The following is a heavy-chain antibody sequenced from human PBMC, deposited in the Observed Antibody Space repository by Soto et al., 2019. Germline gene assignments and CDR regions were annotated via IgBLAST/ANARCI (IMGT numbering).Heavy chain of an antibody. V-gene: IGHV1-2*02. CDR1: GYLFTVYY. CDR3: ARQGSGRNWLDP. CDR2: INPNSGGT. Sequence: GSVKVSFKASGYLFTVYYMHLVRQAPGQGLEWMGWINPNSGGTNYSQKFQVRVTMTRYTSIRTAYMEVSRLRSYDTAVYYCARQGSGRNWLDPWGQGTLVTVSS. D-gene: IGHD3-10*01. J-gene: IGHJ5*02.